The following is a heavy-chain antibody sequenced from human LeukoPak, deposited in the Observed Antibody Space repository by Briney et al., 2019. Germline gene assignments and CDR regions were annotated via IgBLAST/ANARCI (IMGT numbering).Heavy chain of an antibody. J-gene: IGHJ4*02. CDR1: GGSISTSNYY. V-gene: IGHV4-39*01. CDR2: IFYSGST. Sequence: SETLSLTCTVSGGSISTSNYYWGWIRQPPGKGLEWIGNIFYSGSTYYSPSLKSRVTISVDTSKNQFSLRLTSVTAADTAVYYCSRHSGYSFCFDYWGQGTLVTVSS. CDR3: SRHSGYSFCFDY. D-gene: IGHD3-22*01.